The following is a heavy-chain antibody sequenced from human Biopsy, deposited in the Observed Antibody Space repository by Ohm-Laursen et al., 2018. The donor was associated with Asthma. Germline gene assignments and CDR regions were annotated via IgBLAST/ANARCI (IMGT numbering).Heavy chain of an antibody. CDR3: ARGDSSNWSHYYFDY. V-gene: IGHV3-7*03. Sequence: SLRLSCSASGFTFGDYWMSWVRQVPGKGLEWVANIKHDGTEKNHVDSLKGRFTISRDNAKNSLYLQMNSLRAGDTAVYYCARGDSSNWSHYYFDYWGQGTLVTISS. D-gene: IGHD3-22*01. CDR1: GFTFGDYW. CDR2: IKHDGTEK. J-gene: IGHJ4*02.